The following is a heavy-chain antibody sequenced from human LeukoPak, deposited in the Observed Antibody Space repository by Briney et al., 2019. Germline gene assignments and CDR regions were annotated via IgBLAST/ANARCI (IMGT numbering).Heavy chain of an antibody. J-gene: IGHJ4*02. CDR1: GFTFASYA. CDR3: ARDPESSAFDL. Sequence: GGSLRLSCAASGFTFASYAMSWVRQAPGKGLEFVANIKQDGSVKNYIDSLKGRSTISRDNARESLYLEINSLRADDTAVYYCARDPESSAFDLWGQGALVTVSS. D-gene: IGHD5/OR15-5a*01. V-gene: IGHV3-7*01. CDR2: IKQDGSVK.